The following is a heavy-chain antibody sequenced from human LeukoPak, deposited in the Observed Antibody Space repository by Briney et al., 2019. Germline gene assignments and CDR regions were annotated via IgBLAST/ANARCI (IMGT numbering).Heavy chain of an antibody. CDR3: ARQGGSVAGPRGAFDI. Sequence: PSETLSLTCTVSGGSISSSSYYWGWIRQPPGKGLEWIGSIYYSGSTYYNPSLKSRVTISVDTPKNQFSLKLSSVTAADTAVYYCARQGGSVAGPRGAFDIWGQGTMVTVSS. D-gene: IGHD6-19*01. CDR2: IYYSGST. V-gene: IGHV4-39*01. CDR1: GGSISSSSYY. J-gene: IGHJ3*02.